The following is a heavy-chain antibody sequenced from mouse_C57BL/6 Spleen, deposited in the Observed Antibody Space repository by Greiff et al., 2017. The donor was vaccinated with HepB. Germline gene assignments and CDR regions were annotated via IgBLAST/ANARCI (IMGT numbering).Heavy chain of an antibody. CDR3: ARAVVAHYYAMDY. V-gene: IGHV1-53*01. D-gene: IGHD1-1*01. CDR1: GYTFTSYW. J-gene: IGHJ4*01. Sequence: QVQLQQPGTELVKPGASVKLSCKASGYTFTSYWMHWVKQRPGQGLEWIGNINPSNGGTNYNEKFKSKATLTVDKSSSTAYMQLSSLTSEDSAVHYCARAVVAHYYAMDYWGQGTSVTGSS. CDR2: INPSNGGT.